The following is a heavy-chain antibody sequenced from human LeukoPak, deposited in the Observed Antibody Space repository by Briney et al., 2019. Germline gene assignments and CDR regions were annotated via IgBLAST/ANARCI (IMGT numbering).Heavy chain of an antibody. CDR1: GGSFSGYY. J-gene: IGHJ3*02. Sequence: SETLSLTCAVYGGSFSGYYWSWIRQPPGNGLEWIGEINHSGSTNYNPSLKSRVTISVDTSKNQFSLKLSSVTAADTAVYYCARGSNWNTARDIWGQGTMVTVSS. D-gene: IGHD1/OR15-1a*01. CDR3: ARGSNWNTARDI. CDR2: INHSGST. V-gene: IGHV4-34*01.